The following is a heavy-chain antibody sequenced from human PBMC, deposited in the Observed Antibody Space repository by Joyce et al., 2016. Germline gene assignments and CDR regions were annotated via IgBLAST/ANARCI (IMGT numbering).Heavy chain of an antibody. CDR3: ARDRVQWSFGAVSNHFYMDV. Sequence: QVQLVESGGGVAKPGGSLRHSCVASGFASFKDCYVSWIGQATGEGLEWVAYIGSSESTIYYADSVKGRFTVARDNSKNSLCLHMYNLRVEDSAVYYCARDRVQWSFGAVSNHFYMDVWGKGTAVAVAS. D-gene: IGHD3-16*01. J-gene: IGHJ6*03. V-gene: IGHV3-11*04. CDR1: GFASFKDCY. CDR2: IGSSESTI.